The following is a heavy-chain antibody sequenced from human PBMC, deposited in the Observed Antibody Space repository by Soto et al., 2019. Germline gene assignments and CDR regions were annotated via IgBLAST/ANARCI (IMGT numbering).Heavy chain of an antibody. D-gene: IGHD6-6*01. J-gene: IGHJ6*02. CDR1: GFTFSSYW. CDR2: INSDGSST. V-gene: IGHV3-74*01. Sequence: QPGGSLRLSCAASGFTFSSYWMHWVRQAPGKGLVWVSRINSDGSSTSYADSVKGRFTISRDNAKNTLYLQMNSLRAEDTAVYYCARSIGIAAIMDVWGQGTTVTVSS. CDR3: ARSIGIAAIMDV.